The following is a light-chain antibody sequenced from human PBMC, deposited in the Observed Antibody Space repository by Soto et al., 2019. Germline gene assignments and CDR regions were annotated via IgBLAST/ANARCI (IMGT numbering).Light chain of an antibody. Sequence: EIALTQSPATLSLSPGERASLSCRASQSVSTFLAWYQQKPGQAPRLLIYDASKRATGIPARFSGSWSETDFTLTISSLEPEDFAVYYCQQRSDWRYTFGQGTKLEIK. CDR2: DAS. CDR1: QSVSTF. V-gene: IGKV3-11*01. CDR3: QQRSDWRYT. J-gene: IGKJ2*01.